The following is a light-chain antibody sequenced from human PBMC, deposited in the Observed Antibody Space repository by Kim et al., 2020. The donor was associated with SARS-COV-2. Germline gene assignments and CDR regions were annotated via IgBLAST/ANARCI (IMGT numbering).Light chain of an antibody. CDR3: QQRSNWQT. V-gene: IGKV3-11*01. Sequence: EVVLTQSPATLSLSPGERATLSCRASQSVSGNLTWYQQKPGQAPRLLIYDASNRNTGIPARFSGSGSGTDFTLNISSLELEDFAVYYCQQRSNWQTFGQGTKLEI. CDR1: QSVSGN. J-gene: IGKJ2*01. CDR2: DAS.